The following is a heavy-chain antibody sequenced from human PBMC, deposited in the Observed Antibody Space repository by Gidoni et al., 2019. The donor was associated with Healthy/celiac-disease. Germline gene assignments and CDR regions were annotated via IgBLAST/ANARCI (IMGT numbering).Heavy chain of an antibody. CDR3: AADSSGWYYFDY. Sequence: QVQLVESGGGVVQPGGSLRLSCAASGFTFSSYGMHWVRQAPGEGLEWVAFIRYDGSNKYYADSVKGRFTISRDNSKNTLYLQMNSLRAEDTAVYYCAADSSGWYYFDYWGQGTLVTVSS. J-gene: IGHJ4*02. V-gene: IGHV3-30*02. CDR2: IRYDGSNK. CDR1: GFTFSSYG. D-gene: IGHD6-19*01.